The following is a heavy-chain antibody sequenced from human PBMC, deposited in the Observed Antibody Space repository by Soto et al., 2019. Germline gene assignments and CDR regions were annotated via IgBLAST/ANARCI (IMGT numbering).Heavy chain of an antibody. Sequence: GALRLSCGASGFSFSSYAMSWVFQAPLKGLEWVSAISGRGGSTYYEDALKGRFNISRDNSKNKLYLQMNSLRAEDIAVYYCAKVGLGELSPDAFDIWGQGTMVT. CDR3: AKVGLGELSPDAFDI. CDR2: ISGRGGST. CDR1: GFSFSSYA. D-gene: IGHD3-16*02. J-gene: IGHJ3*02. V-gene: IGHV3-23*01.